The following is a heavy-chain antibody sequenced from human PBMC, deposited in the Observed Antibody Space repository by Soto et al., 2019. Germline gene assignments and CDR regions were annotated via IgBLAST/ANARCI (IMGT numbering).Heavy chain of an antibody. Sequence: PGGSLRLSCAASGFTFSNAWMNWVRQAPGKGLEWVGRIKSKTDGGTTDYAAPVKGRFTISRDDSKNTLYLQMNSLKTEDTAVYYCTTDGKSDFWSGYHYGMDVWGQGTTVTVSS. CDR2: IKSKTDGGTT. V-gene: IGHV3-15*07. CDR1: GFTFSNAW. D-gene: IGHD3-3*01. CDR3: TTDGKSDFWSGYHYGMDV. J-gene: IGHJ6*02.